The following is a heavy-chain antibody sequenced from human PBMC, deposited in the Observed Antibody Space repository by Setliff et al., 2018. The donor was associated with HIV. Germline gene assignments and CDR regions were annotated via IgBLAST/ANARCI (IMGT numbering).Heavy chain of an antibody. J-gene: IGHJ4*02. V-gene: IGHV3-30*02. D-gene: IGHD2-2*01. Sequence: PGGSLRLSCAASGFTFRNYGMHWVRRAPGKGLEWVAFIRLDGSDKFYADSVKGRFTISRDNSKNTLFLQMNSLRSEDTAVYYCAKEDQRVTSVDYWGQGTPVTVSS. CDR2: IRLDGSDK. CDR1: GFTFRNYG. CDR3: AKEDQRVTSVDY.